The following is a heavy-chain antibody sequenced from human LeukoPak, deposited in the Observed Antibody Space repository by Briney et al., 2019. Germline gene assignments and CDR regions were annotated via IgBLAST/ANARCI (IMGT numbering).Heavy chain of an antibody. CDR2: IYYSGAT. D-gene: IGHD6-13*01. CDR1: GGSISTYY. Sequence: SETLSHTCTVSGGSISTYYWNWIRQPPGKGLEWIGYIYYSGATHYNPSLKSRVTISVDTSKNQFSLKLSSVTAADTAVYYCARGVYIAAAQYGFWGQGTLVTVSS. CDR3: ARGVYIAAAQYGF. J-gene: IGHJ4*02. V-gene: IGHV4-59*01.